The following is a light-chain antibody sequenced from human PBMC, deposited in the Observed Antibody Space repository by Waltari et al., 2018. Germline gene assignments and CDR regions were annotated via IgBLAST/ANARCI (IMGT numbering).Light chain of an antibody. J-gene: IGLJ2*01. V-gene: IGLV1-40*01. CDR1: SPNIGAGYA. Sequence: QSVLTQPPSVSGAPGQRVTISCTGSSPNIGAGYAVHWYQQLPGTAPKLLIYGNSNRPSGVPDRFSGSKSGTSASLAITGLQAEDEADYYCQSYDSSLSGSSVFGGGTKLTVL. CDR3: QSYDSSLSGSSV. CDR2: GNS.